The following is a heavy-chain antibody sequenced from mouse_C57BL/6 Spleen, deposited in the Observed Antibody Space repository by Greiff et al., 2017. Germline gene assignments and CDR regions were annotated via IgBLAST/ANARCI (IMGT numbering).Heavy chain of an antibody. CDR1: GYTFTGYW. CDR3: ATGGLYDGYSWFAY. V-gene: IGHV1-9*01. Sequence: QVQLQQSGAELMKPGASVKLSCKATGYTFTGYWIEWVKQRPGHGLEWIGEILPGSGSTNYNEKFKGKATFTADTSSNTAYMELSSLTTEDSAVYYCATGGLYDGYSWFAYWGQGTLVTVSA. CDR2: ILPGSGST. D-gene: IGHD2-3*01. J-gene: IGHJ3*01.